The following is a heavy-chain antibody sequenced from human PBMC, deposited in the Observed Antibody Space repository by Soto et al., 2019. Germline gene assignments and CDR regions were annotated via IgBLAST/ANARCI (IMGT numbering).Heavy chain of an antibody. D-gene: IGHD3-10*01. Sequence: PSETLSLTCTVSGGSIGSGDYYWSWIRQPPGKGLEWIGYIYYSGSTYYNPSLKSRVSISVDTSKNQFSLKLSSVTAADTAVYYCASNDSATSGMDAWGQEDTLTVSS. CDR2: IYYSGST. J-gene: IGHJ6*02. V-gene: IGHV4-30-4*01. CDR1: GGSIGSGDYY. CDR3: ASNDSATSGMDA.